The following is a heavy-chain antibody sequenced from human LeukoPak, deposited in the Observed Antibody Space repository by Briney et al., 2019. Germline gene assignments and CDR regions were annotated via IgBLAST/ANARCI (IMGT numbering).Heavy chain of an antibody. CDR2: ISAYNGNT. CDR3: ARVWNLVGARSDAFDI. Sequence: ASVKVSCKASGYTFTSYGISWVRQAPGQGLEWMGWISAYNGNTNYAQKLQGRVTMTTDTSTSTAYMELRSLRSDDTAVYYCARVWNLVGARSDAFDIWGQGTMVTVSS. J-gene: IGHJ3*02. D-gene: IGHD1-26*01. V-gene: IGHV1-18*01. CDR1: GYTFTSYG.